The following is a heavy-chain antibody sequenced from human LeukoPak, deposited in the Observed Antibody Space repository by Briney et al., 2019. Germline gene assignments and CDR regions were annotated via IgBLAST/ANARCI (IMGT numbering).Heavy chain of an antibody. CDR1: GGSISSYY. Sequence: PSETLSLTCTVSGGSISSYYWSWIRQPPGKGLEWIGYIYYSGSTNYNPSLKSRVTISVDTSKNQFSLKLSSVTAADTAVYYCARDGDCSSTSCRDAFDIWGQGTMVTVSS. J-gene: IGHJ3*02. D-gene: IGHD2-2*03. CDR2: IYYSGST. CDR3: ARDGDCSSTSCRDAFDI. V-gene: IGHV4-59*12.